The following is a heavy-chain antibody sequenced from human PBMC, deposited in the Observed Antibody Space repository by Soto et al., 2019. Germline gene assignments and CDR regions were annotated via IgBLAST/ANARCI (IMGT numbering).Heavy chain of an antibody. CDR3: ARDAGRYCSGGSCPSFQH. V-gene: IGHV4-31*03. CDR2: IYYSGST. D-gene: IGHD2-15*01. CDR1: GGSISSGGYY. J-gene: IGHJ1*01. Sequence: QVQLQESGPGPVKPSQTLSLTCTVSGGSISSGGYYWSWIRQHPGKGLEWIGYIYYSGSTYYNPSLKSRVTISVDTSKNQFSLKLSSVTAADTAVYYCARDAGRYCSGGSCPSFQHWGQGTLVTVSS.